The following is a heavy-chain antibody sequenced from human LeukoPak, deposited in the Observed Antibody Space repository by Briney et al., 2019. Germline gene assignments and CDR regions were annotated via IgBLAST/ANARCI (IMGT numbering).Heavy chain of an antibody. D-gene: IGHD3-3*01. Sequence: GGSLRLSCAASGFTFSNAWMSWVRQAPGKGLEWVGRIKSKTDGGTTDYAAPVKGRFTISRDDSKNTLYLQMNSLRAEDTAVYYCASYDFWRLFDYWGQGTLVTVSS. CDR3: ASYDFWRLFDY. CDR2: IKSKTDGGTT. CDR1: GFTFSNAW. J-gene: IGHJ4*02. V-gene: IGHV3-15*01.